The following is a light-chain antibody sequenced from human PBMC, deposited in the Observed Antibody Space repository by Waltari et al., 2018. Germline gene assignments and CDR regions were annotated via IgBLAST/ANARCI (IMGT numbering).Light chain of an antibody. CDR3: SSYTANTRF. V-gene: IGLV2-18*02. J-gene: IGLJ2*01. Sequence: QSPLTQPPSVSGSPGQSVTTSCSGTCSDVGCENRVSWYQQPPGTAPKLIIYDVRNRPSGVSHRFSGSRSGNTASLTISGLQAEDEADYYCSSYTANTRFFGGGTKLTVL. CDR1: CSDVGCENR. CDR2: DVR.